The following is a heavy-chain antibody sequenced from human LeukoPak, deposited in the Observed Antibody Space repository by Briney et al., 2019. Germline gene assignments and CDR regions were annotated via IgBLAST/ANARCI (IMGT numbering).Heavy chain of an antibody. CDR3: ARNPPNWKRAHYYYYGMDV. CDR1: GYTFTSYG. V-gene: IGHV1-8*01. Sequence: ASVKVSCKASGYTFTSYGISWVRQAPGQGLEWMGWMNPNSGNTGYAQKFQGRVTMTRNTSISTAYMELSSLRSEDTAVYYCARNPPNWKRAHYYYYGMDVWGQGTTVTVSS. J-gene: IGHJ6*02. CDR2: MNPNSGNT. D-gene: IGHD1-20*01.